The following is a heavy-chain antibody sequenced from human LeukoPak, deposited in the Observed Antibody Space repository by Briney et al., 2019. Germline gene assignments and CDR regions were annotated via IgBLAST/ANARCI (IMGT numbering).Heavy chain of an antibody. CDR3: ARDWVAGVPFDAFDI. J-gene: IGHJ3*02. Sequence: GGSLRLSCAAAGFTLSGYWMSWVRQAPGKGLEWVANIKEDGSETYYVDSVKGRFTISRDNAKNSLYLHMNSLTAEDTAMYYCARDWVAGVPFDAFDIWGQGTMVSVSS. CDR2: IKEDGSET. D-gene: IGHD3-10*01. V-gene: IGHV3-7*01. CDR1: GFTLSGYW.